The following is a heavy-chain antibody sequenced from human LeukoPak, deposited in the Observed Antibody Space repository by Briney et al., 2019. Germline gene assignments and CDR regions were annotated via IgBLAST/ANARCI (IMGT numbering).Heavy chain of an antibody. CDR2: ISGSGGST. Sequence: GGSLRLSCAASGFTFSSYAMSWVRQAPGKGLEWVSAISGSGGSTYYADSVKGRFTISRDNSKNTLHLQMNSLRAEDTAIYYCAKDQFGGYGSIDYWGQGTLVTVSS. V-gene: IGHV3-23*01. D-gene: IGHD6-25*01. CDR1: GFTFSSYA. CDR3: AKDQFGGYGSIDY. J-gene: IGHJ4*02.